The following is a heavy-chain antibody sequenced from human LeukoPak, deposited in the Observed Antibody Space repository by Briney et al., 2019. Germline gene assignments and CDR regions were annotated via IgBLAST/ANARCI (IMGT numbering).Heavy chain of an antibody. CDR1: GGSFSGYY. V-gene: IGHV4-34*01. J-gene: IGHJ4*02. CDR2: INHSGST. D-gene: IGHD3-10*01. CDR3: ARYSKWVVRGVIVSPPAAFDY. Sequence: SETLSLTCAVYGGSFSGYYWSWIRQPPGKGLEWIGEINHSGSTNYNPSLKSRVTISVDTSKNQFSLKLSSVTAADTAVYYCARYSKWVVRGVIVSPPAAFDYWGQGTLVTVSS.